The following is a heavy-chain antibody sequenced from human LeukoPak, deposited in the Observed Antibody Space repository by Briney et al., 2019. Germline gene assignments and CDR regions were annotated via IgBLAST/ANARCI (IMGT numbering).Heavy chain of an antibody. CDR1: GFTFNTYG. D-gene: IGHD1-26*01. J-gene: IGHJ4*02. CDR2: ISSSSSYI. V-gene: IGHV3-21*01. CDR3: ARDVYSGSYYLGGY. Sequence: MSGGSLRLSCAASGFTFNTYGMSWVRQAPGKGLEWVSSISSSSSYIYYSDSVKGRFTISRDNAKNTLYLQMNSLRAEDTAVYYCARDVYSGSYYLGGYWGQGTLVTVSS.